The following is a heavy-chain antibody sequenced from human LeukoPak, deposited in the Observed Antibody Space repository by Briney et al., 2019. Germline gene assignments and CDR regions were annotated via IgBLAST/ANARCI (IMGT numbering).Heavy chain of an antibody. J-gene: IGHJ6*03. D-gene: IGHD1-14*01. CDR1: GGSITNYY. Sequence: MSSETLSLTCTVSGGSITNYYWTWIRQPPGKGLEWIGYIHYSGSTNYNPSLKSRVTISVDTSKNQFSLKLSSVTAADTAVYYCARASITYYYYYYMGVWGKGTTVTVSS. CDR3: ARASITYYYYYYMGV. CDR2: IHYSGST. V-gene: IGHV4-59*01.